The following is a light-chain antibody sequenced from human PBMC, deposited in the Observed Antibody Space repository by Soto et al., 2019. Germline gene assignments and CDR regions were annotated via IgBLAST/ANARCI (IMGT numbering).Light chain of an antibody. CDR1: QSVSY. CDR3: QQRSHWPRT. J-gene: IGKJ4*01. V-gene: IGKV3-11*01. Sequence: EIVLTQSPATLSLSPGERATLSCGASQSVSYLAWYQQKPGQAPRLLIYDVSNRATGIPARFSGGGSGTDFTLTISSLEPEDFAVYYCQQRSHWPRTFGGGTKVDIK. CDR2: DVS.